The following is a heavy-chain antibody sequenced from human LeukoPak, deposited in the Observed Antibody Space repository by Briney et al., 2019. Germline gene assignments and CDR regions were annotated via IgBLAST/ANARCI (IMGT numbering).Heavy chain of an antibody. J-gene: IGHJ4*02. CDR1: GFTFSVFA. CDR3: ARGGLAVPGPPDY. Sequence: VRSLRLSCAASGFTFSVFAMHWVRQAPGKGLEWVSGISYDESIKYYGDSVKGRSTISRDNSKNTLYLQMNSVRHEDTAMYYCARGGLAVPGPPDYWGQGTLVTVSS. CDR2: ISYDESIK. D-gene: IGHD6-19*01. V-gene: IGHV3-30*04.